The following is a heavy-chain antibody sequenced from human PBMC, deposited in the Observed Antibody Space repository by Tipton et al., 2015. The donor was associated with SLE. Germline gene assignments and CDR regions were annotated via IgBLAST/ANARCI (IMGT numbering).Heavy chain of an antibody. J-gene: IGHJ4*02. CDR3: AKTTVYSNDWPYFDH. D-gene: IGHD6-19*01. CDR2: INHRGST. Sequence: TLSLTCAVYGGSFSGSYWIWIRQPPGKGLEWIGEINHRGSTNYKSSLRGRVTISVDKSKNQFSLKLTSVTAADTAVYYCAKTTVYSNDWPYFDHWGQGTLVTVSS. CDR1: GGSFSGSY. V-gene: IGHV4-34*01.